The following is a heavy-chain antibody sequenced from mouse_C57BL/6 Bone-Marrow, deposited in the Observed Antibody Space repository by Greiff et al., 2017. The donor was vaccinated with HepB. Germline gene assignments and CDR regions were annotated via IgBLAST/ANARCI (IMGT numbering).Heavy chain of an antibody. V-gene: IGHV5-17*01. CDR1: GFTFSDYG. CDR2: ISSGSSTI. J-gene: IGHJ4*01. Sequence: VQLKESGGGLVKPGGSLKLSCAASGFTFSDYGMHWVRQAPEKGLEWVAYISSGSSTIYYADTVKGRFTISRDNAKNTLFLQMTSLRSEDTAMYYCARSARTGAMDYWGQGTSVTVSS. CDR3: ARSARTGAMDY.